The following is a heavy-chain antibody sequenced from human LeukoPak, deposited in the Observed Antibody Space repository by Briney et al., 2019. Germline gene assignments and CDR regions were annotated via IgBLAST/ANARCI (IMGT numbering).Heavy chain of an antibody. CDR2: ISGSGGST. Sequence: GGSLRLSCAASGFTFSSYSMNWVRQAPGKGLEWVSAISGSGGSTYYADSVKGRFTISRDNSKNTLYLQMNSLRAEDTAVYYCAKWSHRYDYVWGSYRQDYGMDVWGQGTTVTVSS. V-gene: IGHV3-23*01. D-gene: IGHD3-16*02. J-gene: IGHJ6*02. CDR3: AKWSHRYDYVWGSYRQDYGMDV. CDR1: GFTFSSYS.